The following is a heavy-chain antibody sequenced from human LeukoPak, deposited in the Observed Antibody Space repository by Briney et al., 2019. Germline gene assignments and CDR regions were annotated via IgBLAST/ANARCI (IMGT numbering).Heavy chain of an antibody. Sequence: SVKVSCKASGGTFSSYAISWVRQAPGQGLEWMGGIIPIFGTANYAQKFQGRVTITADESTSTAYMELSSLRSEDTAVYSCAREGGYDQGSYYWGQGTLVTVSS. CDR3: AREGGYDQGSYY. CDR2: IIPIFGTA. J-gene: IGHJ4*02. V-gene: IGHV1-69*01. D-gene: IGHD5-12*01. CDR1: GGTFSSYA.